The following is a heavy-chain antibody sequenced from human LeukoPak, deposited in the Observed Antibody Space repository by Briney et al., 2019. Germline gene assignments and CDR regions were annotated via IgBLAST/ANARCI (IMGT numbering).Heavy chain of an antibody. CDR3: AKDRGSLYYYGMDV. D-gene: IGHD5-12*01. CDR2: MSYDGSNK. J-gene: IGHJ6*02. CDR1: GFTFSSYG. Sequence: GGSLRLSCAASGFTFSSYGMHWVRQAPGKGLEWVAVMSYDGSNKYYADSVKGRFTISRDNSKNTLYLQMNSLRAEDTAVYYCAKDRGSLYYYGMDVWGQGTTVTVSS. V-gene: IGHV3-30*18.